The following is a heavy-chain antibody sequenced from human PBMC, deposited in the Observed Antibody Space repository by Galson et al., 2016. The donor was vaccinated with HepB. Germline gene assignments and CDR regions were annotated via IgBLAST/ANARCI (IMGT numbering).Heavy chain of an antibody. J-gene: IGHJ4*02. CDR3: ARSHASKRPFDY. CDR1: GGSISNYQ. V-gene: IGHV4-59*01. Sequence: SETLSLTCSVSGGSISNYQWNWIRQPPGKGLEWIGYVYYSGSTNSNPSLRSRVTMSVDPSSNQFSLSLTSVTAADTAVYYCARSHASKRPFDYWGQGTLVTVSS. D-gene: IGHD2-2*01. CDR2: VYYSGST.